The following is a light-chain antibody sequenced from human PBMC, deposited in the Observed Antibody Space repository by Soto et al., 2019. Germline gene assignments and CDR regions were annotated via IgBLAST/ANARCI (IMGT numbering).Light chain of an antibody. Sequence: IPLTQSPSSLSASVGDRVTITGRASQGISSYLAWYQQKPGKAPNLLIYAASTLQSGVPSRFSGSGSGTDFTLTISSLQPEDVATYYCLQHFNFSWTLGQGTKVDIK. CDR3: LQHFNFSWT. CDR2: AAS. J-gene: IGKJ1*01. V-gene: IGKV1-9*01. CDR1: QGISSY.